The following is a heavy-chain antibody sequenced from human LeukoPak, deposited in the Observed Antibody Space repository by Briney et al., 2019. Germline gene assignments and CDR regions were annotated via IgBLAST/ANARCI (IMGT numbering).Heavy chain of an antibody. Sequence: SQTLSLTCTVSGGSISSGDYYWSWIRQLPGKGLEWIGYIYYSGSTYYNPSLKSRVTISVDTSKNQFSLKLSSVTAADTAVYYCARGDYDFPNWFDPWGQGTLVAVSS. V-gene: IGHV4-30-4*01. J-gene: IGHJ5*02. CDR3: ARGDYDFPNWFDP. D-gene: IGHD3-22*01. CDR1: GGSISSGDYY. CDR2: IYYSGST.